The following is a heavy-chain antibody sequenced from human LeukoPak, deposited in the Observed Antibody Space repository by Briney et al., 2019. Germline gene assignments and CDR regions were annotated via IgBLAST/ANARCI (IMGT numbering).Heavy chain of an antibody. D-gene: IGHD2-2*01. CDR2: ISYDGSKK. Sequence: GGSLRLSCAASGFTFSSYAMHWVRQAPGKGLEWVAVISYDGSKKYYADSVKGRFTISRDDSKSTLYPQMNSLRTEDTAVYYCAKRLGHCTSSSCWGFDYWGQGTLVAVSS. V-gene: IGHV3-30*18. J-gene: IGHJ4*02. CDR3: AKRLGHCTSSSCWGFDY. CDR1: GFTFSSYA.